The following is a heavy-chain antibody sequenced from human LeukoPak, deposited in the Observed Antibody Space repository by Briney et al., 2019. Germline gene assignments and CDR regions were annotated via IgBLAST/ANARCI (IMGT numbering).Heavy chain of an antibody. J-gene: IGHJ1*01. V-gene: IGHV4-59*08. CDR2: IYYTGTT. D-gene: IGHD3-22*01. CDR1: GGSISIYY. Sequence: SETLSLTCSVSGGSISIYYWTWIRQIPGKGLEWIGYIYYTGTTNYNPLFESRATISVDTSKNQFSLKLRSVTAADTAVYYCARVVQSTDSSGFYLPEYFQHWGQGTLVTVSS. CDR3: ARVVQSTDSSGFYLPEYFQH.